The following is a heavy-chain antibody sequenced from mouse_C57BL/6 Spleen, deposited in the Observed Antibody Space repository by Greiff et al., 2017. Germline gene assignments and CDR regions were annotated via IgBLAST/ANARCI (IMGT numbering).Heavy chain of an antibody. CDR3: ARSLNWDGY. V-gene: IGHV1-4*01. Sequence: QVHVKQSGAELARPGASVKMSCKASGYTFTSYTMHWVKQRPGQGLEWIGYINPSSGYTKYNQKFKDKATLTADKSSSTAYMQLSSLTSEDSAVYYCARSLNWDGYWGQGTTLTVSS. CDR1: GYTFTSYT. J-gene: IGHJ2*01. CDR2: INPSSGYT. D-gene: IGHD4-1*01.